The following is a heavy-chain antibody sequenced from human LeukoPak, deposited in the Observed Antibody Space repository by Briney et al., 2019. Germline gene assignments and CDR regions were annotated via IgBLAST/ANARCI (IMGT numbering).Heavy chain of an antibody. CDR1: GYTFTSYG. Sequence: ASVKVSCKASGYTFTSYGISWVRQAPGQGLEWMGWISAYNGNANYAQKLQGRVTMTTDTSTSTAYMELRSLRSDDTAVYYCARAKDIVATMHGDYWGQGTLVTVSS. J-gene: IGHJ4*02. D-gene: IGHD5-12*01. V-gene: IGHV1-18*04. CDR3: ARAKDIVATMHGDY. CDR2: ISAYNGNA.